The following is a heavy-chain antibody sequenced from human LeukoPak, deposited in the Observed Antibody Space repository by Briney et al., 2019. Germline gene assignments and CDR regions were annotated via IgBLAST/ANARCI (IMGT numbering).Heavy chain of an antibody. J-gene: IGHJ5*02. CDR1: GGSISYYY. D-gene: IGHD2-15*01. V-gene: IGHV4-59*01. CDR3: ARVDKHCSGEICYSGWFDP. CDR2: IYYTGNT. Sequence: SETLPLTCTVSGGSISYYYWSWIRQPPGKGLEWIGYIYYTGNTNYNPSLKSRVTISVDTSKNQFSLRLSSVTAADTAVYFCARVDKHCSGEICYSGWFDPWGQGTLVTVSS.